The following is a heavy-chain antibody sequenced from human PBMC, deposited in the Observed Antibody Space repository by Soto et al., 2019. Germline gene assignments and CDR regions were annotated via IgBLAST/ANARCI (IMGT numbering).Heavy chain of an antibody. V-gene: IGHV3-7*01. J-gene: IGHJ3*02. CDR2: IKQDGSEK. D-gene: IGHD2-2*01. CDR3: ARLYCSASSCPSVGAFDI. Sequence: GGSLRLSCAASGFTFSSYWMSWVRQAPGKGLEWVANIKQDGSEKYYVDSVKGRFTISRDNAKSTLYLQMNSLRAEDTAVYYCARLYCSASSCPSVGAFDIRGQGTMVTV. CDR1: GFTFSSYW.